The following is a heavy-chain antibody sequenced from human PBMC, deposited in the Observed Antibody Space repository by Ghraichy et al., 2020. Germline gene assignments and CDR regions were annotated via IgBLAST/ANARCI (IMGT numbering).Heavy chain of an antibody. D-gene: IGHD6-19*01. CDR3: ARVSGSGWSEAFDY. Sequence: SETLSLTCTVSGGSISSYYWSWIRQPAGKGLEWIGRIYTSGSTNYNPSLKSRVTMSVDTSKNQFSLKLSSVTAADTAVYYCARVSGSGWSEAFDYWGQGTLVTVSS. CDR2: IYTSGST. V-gene: IGHV4-4*07. J-gene: IGHJ4*02. CDR1: GGSISSYY.